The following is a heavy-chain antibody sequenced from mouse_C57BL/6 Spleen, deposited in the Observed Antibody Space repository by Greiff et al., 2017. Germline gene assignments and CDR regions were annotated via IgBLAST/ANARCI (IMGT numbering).Heavy chain of an antibody. Sequence: QVQLQQSGAELARPGASVKLSCKASGYTFTSYGISWVKQRTGQGLEWIGEIYPRSGNTYYNEKFKGKATLTADKSSSTAYMELRSLTSEDSAVCFCARWENYAMDYWGQGTSVTVSS. CDR2: IYPRSGNT. J-gene: IGHJ4*01. CDR3: ARWENYAMDY. V-gene: IGHV1-81*01. D-gene: IGHD4-1*01. CDR1: GYTFTSYG.